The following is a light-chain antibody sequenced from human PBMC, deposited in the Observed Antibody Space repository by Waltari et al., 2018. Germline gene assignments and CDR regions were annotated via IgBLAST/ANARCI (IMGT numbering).Light chain of an antibody. V-gene: IGLV2-14*01. CDR2: EVS. Sequence: QSALTQPASVSGSPGQSITISCTGTSSDVGGYNSVSWYQQHPGKAPQLMIYEVSNRPSGVSNRFSGSKSGNTASRTISGLQAEDEADYYCSSYTSSSTLLYVFGTGTKVTVL. CDR1: SSDVGGYNS. CDR3: SSYTSSSTLLYV. J-gene: IGLJ1*01.